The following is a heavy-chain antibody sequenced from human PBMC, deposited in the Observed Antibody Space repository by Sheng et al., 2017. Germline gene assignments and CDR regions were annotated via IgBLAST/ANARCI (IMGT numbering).Heavy chain of an antibody. CDR1: GFTFSSYA. D-gene: IGHD6-13*01. CDR2: ISGSGGST. CDR3: AKSLRGIAAAFNWFDP. V-gene: IGHV3-23*04. J-gene: IGHJ5*02. Sequence: EVQLVESGGGLVQPGGSLRLSCAASGFTFSSYAMSWVRQAPGKGLELVSAISGSGGSTYYADSVKGRFTISRDNSKNTLYLQMNSLRAEDTAVYYCAKSLRGIAAAFNWFDPWGRGNPRSPSPQ.